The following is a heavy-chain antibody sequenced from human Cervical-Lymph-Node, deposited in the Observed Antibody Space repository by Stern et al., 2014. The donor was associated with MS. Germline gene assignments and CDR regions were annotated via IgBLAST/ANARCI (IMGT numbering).Heavy chain of an antibody. CDR3: ARSYRLDAFDI. CDR2: IWYDGSNK. D-gene: IGHD3-10*01. V-gene: IGHV3-33*01. CDR1: GFTFSGYG. Sequence: HVQLVQSGGGVVQPGRSLRLFCAASGFTFSGYGMHSVRQAPGKVLEWVAVIWYDGSNKYYADSVKGRFTISRDNSKNTLYLQMNSLRAEDTAVYYCARSYRLDAFDIWGQGTMVTVSS. J-gene: IGHJ3*02.